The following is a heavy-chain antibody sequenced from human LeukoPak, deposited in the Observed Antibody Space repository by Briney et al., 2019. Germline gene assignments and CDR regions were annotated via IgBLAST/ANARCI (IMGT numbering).Heavy chain of an antibody. CDR3: ARGADGSGRRNTRPYYYYYYMDV. CDR2: INHSGST. D-gene: IGHD3-10*01. V-gene: IGHV4-34*01. CDR1: GGSFSGYY. J-gene: IGHJ6*03. Sequence: AETLSLTRAVYGGSFSGYYWSWIRQPPGKGLECIGEINHSGSTNYNPSLKSRVTISVDTSKNQFSLKLSSVTAADTAVYYCARGADGSGRRNTRPYYYYYYMDVWGKGTTVTVSS.